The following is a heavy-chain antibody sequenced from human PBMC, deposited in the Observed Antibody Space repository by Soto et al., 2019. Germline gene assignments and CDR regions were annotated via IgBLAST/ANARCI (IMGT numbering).Heavy chain of an antibody. CDR3: ARDYCSGNTCYEFDY. CDR1: GDRSINYR. D-gene: IGHD2-15*01. V-gene: IGHV5-51*01. Sequence: PKSSREGCGDRSINYRIGWVRQKPGKGLECMGIIYPGDSDTRYSPSFKGRVTISADKSINPAYLQWSSLKASDTAMYYCARDYCSGNTCYEFDYWGQGTQVTVSS. CDR2: IYPGDSDT. J-gene: IGHJ4*02.